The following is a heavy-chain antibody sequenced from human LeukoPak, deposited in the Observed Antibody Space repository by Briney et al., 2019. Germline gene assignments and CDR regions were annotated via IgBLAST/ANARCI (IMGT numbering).Heavy chain of an antibody. CDR1: GYTFTSYG. V-gene: IGHV1-18*01. CDR2: ISAYNGNT. Sequence: ASVKVSCKASGYTFTSYGISWVRQAPGQGLEWMGWISAYNGNTNYAQKLQGRVTMTTDTSTSTAYMELRSLRSDDTAVYYCARDFGVVVAATAHTYYYMDVWGKGTMVTVSS. D-gene: IGHD2-15*01. J-gene: IGHJ6*03. CDR3: ARDFGVVVAATAHTYYYMDV.